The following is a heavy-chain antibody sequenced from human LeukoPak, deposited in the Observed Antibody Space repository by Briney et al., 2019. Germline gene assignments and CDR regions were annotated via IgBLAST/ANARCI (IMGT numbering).Heavy chain of an antibody. CDR1: GFSFNTCA. Sequence: GGSLRLSCAASGFSFNTCAMSWVRQAPGKGLEWVSTISGGGRSTDYADSVKGQFTISRDNSKNTLYLQMNSLRAEDTAVYYCARERYFDYWGQGTLVTVSS. CDR2: ISGGGRST. V-gene: IGHV3-23*01. CDR3: ARERYFDY. J-gene: IGHJ4*02.